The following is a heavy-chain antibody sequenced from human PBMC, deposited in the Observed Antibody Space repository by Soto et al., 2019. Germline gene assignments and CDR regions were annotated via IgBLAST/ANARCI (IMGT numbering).Heavy chain of an antibody. Sequence: SETLSLTCSVSGGSISSSSYSWGWIRQPPGKGLEWIGYIYYSGSTYYNPSLKSRVTISVDTSKNQFSLKLSSVTAADTAVYYCARTLFGWGIWFDPWGQGTLVTVSS. CDR3: ARTLFGWGIWFDP. CDR1: GGSISSSSYS. V-gene: IGHV4-39*07. D-gene: IGHD3-10*02. CDR2: IYYSGST. J-gene: IGHJ5*02.